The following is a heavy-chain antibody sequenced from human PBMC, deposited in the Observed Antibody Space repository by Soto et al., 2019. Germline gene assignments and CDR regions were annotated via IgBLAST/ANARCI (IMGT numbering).Heavy chain of an antibody. CDR1: GYTFTGYY. CDR2: VNPISGDT. V-gene: IGHV1-2*02. J-gene: IGHJ5*02. CDR3: AREEGFRITMDRGRWFDP. D-gene: IGHD3-10*01. Sequence: QIQLVQSGAEVKKPGASVKVSCRASGYTFTGYYLHWVRQAPGQGLEWMGWVNPISGDTNYAQKFQDRDIMTRDRSITTVNMELSRLRSDDTAVYYCAREEGFRITMDRGRWFDPWGQGTLVTVSS.